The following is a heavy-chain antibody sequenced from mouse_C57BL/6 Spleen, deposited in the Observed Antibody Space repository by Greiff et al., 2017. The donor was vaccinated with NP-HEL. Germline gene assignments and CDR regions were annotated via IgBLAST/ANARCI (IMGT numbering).Heavy chain of an antibody. Sequence: QVQLKESGPELVKPGASVKISCKASGYSFTSYYIHWVKQRPGQGLEWIGWIYPGSGNTKYNEKFKGKATLTADTSSSTAYMQLSSLTSEDSAVYYCAGYDYDGYFDVWGTGTTVTVSS. J-gene: IGHJ1*03. CDR2: IYPGSGNT. V-gene: IGHV1-66*01. CDR1: GYSFTSYY. CDR3: AGYDYDGYFDV. D-gene: IGHD2-4*01.